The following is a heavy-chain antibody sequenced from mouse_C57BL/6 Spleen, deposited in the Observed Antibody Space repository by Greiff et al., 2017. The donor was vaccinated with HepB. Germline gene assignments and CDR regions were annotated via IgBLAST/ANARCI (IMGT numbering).Heavy chain of an antibody. Sequence: QVQLQQSGAELVMPGASVKLSCKASGYTFTSYWMHWVKQRPGQGLEWIGEIDPSDSYTNYNQKFKGKSTLTVDKSSSTAYMQLSSLTSEDSAVYYCARLVTTNFDYWGQGTTLTVSS. V-gene: IGHV1-69*01. CDR3: ARLVTTNFDY. D-gene: IGHD2-2*01. J-gene: IGHJ2*01. CDR1: GYTFTSYW. CDR2: IDPSDSYT.